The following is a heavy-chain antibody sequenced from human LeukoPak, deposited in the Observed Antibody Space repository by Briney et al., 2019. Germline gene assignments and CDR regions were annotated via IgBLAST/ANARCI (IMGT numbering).Heavy chain of an antibody. V-gene: IGHV1-46*01. CDR3: ARGGYSYGQDDAFDI. CDR2: INPSGGST. D-gene: IGHD5-18*01. CDR1: GYTFTSYY. Sequence: ASVKVSCKASGYTFTSYYMHWVRQAPGQGLEWMGIINPSGGSTSYAQKFQGGVTMTRDMSTSTVYMELSSLRSEDTAVYYCARGGYSYGQDDAFDIWGQGTMVTVSS. J-gene: IGHJ3*02.